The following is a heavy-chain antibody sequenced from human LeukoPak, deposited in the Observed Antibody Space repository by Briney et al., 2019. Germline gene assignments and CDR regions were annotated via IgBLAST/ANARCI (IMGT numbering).Heavy chain of an antibody. CDR2: INWNGGST. V-gene: IGHV3-20*04. Sequence: SGGSLRLSCAASGFTFDDYGMSWVRQAPGKGLEWVSGINWNGGSTGYADSVKGRFTISRDNAKNSLYLQMNSLRAEDTALYYCARDARYSGSYNTGEDAFDIWGQGTMVTVSS. CDR1: GFTFDDYG. CDR3: ARDARYSGSYNTGEDAFDI. J-gene: IGHJ3*02. D-gene: IGHD1-26*01.